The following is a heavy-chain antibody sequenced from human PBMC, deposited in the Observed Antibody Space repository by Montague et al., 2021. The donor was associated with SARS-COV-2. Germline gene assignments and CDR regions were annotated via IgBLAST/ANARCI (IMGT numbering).Heavy chain of an antibody. CDR2: ISNDGNHK. Sequence: SLRLSCAASGFLFSDYAMHWVRRAPGKGLEWVSLISNDGNHKYYSDSVKGRFTISRDNSKNTVYLQANSLKRDDTALYYCARGLMVRGARYYFDYWGQGTLVSVSS. CDR3: ARGLMVRGARYYFDY. D-gene: IGHD3-10*01. CDR1: GFLFSDYA. J-gene: IGHJ4*02. V-gene: IGHV3-30*04.